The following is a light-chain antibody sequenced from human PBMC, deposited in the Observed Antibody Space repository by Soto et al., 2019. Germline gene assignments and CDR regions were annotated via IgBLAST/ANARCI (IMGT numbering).Light chain of an antibody. CDR2: GAS. V-gene: IGKV3-20*01. J-gene: IGKJ5*01. CDR1: QSVSSSF. Sequence: IVLTQSPGTLSLSPGERATLPCRAVQSVSSSFLAWYQQKPGQAPRLLIYGASSRSTGIPDRFSGSGSGTDFTLTISRLEPEDFAVYFCQRYGSSPRITFGQGTRLEI. CDR3: QRYGSSPRIT.